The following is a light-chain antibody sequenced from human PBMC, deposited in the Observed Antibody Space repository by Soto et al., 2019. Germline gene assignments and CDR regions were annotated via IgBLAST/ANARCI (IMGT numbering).Light chain of an antibody. J-gene: IGLJ1*01. V-gene: IGLV2-14*01. CDR3: SSYAGSNNYV. CDR2: EVS. CDR1: SSDIGYYNY. Sequence: QSALTQPASVSGSPGQWITISCTGTSSDIGYYNYVSWYQQDPGKAPKLIIYEVSNRPSGVSNRFSGSKSGNTASLTVSGLQAEDEADYYCSSYAGSNNYVFGTGTKLTVL.